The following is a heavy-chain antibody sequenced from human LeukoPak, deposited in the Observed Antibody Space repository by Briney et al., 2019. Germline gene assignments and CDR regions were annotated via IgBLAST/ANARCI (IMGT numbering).Heavy chain of an antibody. D-gene: IGHD3-3*01. CDR1: GGTFSSYA. J-gene: IGHJ4*02. CDR3: AYQGGLFWSGYAY. V-gene: IGHV1-69*05. Sequence: SVKVSCKASGGTFSSYAISWVRQAPGRGLEWMGGIIPIFGTANYAQKFQGRVTITTDESTSTAYMELSSLRSEDTAVYYCAYQGGLFWSGYAYWGQGTLVTVSS. CDR2: IIPIFGTA.